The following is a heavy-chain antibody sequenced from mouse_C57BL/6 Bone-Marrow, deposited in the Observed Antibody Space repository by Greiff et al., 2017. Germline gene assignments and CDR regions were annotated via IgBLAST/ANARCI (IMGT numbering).Heavy chain of an antibody. D-gene: IGHD2-3*01. J-gene: IGHJ3*01. V-gene: IGHV5-9-1*02. Sequence: EVQLVESGEGLVKPGGSLKLSCAASGFTFSSYAMSWVRQTPEKKLEWVAYISSGGDYHYYADPVKGRFTISRDNARNTLYLQMSSLKSEDTAMYYCTRDGYYWFAYWGQGTLVTVSA. CDR1: GFTFSSYA. CDR3: TRDGYYWFAY. CDR2: ISSGGDYH.